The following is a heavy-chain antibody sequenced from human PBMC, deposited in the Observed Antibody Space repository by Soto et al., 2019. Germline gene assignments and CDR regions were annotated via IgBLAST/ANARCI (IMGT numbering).Heavy chain of an antibody. Sequence: SLRLSCAASGFTFDDYAMHWVRQAPGKGLEWVSGISWNSGSIGYADSVKGRFTISRDNAKNSLYLQMNSLRAEDTALYYCAKGLRFLEWLFDYWGQGTLVTVSS. J-gene: IGHJ4*02. V-gene: IGHV3-9*01. CDR2: ISWNSGSI. CDR1: GFTFDDYA. CDR3: AKGLRFLEWLFDY. D-gene: IGHD3-3*01.